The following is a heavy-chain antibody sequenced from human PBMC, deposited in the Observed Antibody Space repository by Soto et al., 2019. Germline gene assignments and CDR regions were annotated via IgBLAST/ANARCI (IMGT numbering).Heavy chain of an antibody. V-gene: IGHV3-73*01. CDR3: TERGKYDNRVFDY. CDR2: IRSKGDNYAT. CDR1: GFTFSGSA. J-gene: IGHJ4*02. D-gene: IGHD3-22*01. Sequence: EVQLVESGGGLVQPGGSLTLSCAASGFTFSGSAMHWVRQASGKGLEWVGRIRSKGDNYATSYAASVKGRFTISRDDSKNTAYLQMDSLKTEDTAVYYCTERGKYDNRVFDYWSQGTLVTVSS.